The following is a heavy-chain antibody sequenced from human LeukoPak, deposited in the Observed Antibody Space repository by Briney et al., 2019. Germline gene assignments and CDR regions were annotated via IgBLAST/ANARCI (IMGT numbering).Heavy chain of an antibody. CDR3: ARDGYSGYGLLDY. D-gene: IGHD5-12*01. J-gene: IGHJ4*02. CDR1: GYTFTNYA. V-gene: IGHV7-4-1*02. Sequence: ASVKVSCKASGYTFTNYAMNWMRQAPGQGLEWMGWINTNTGNPTYAQGFTGRFVFSLDTSVTTAYLQISSLKAEDTAVYYCARDGYSGYGLLDYWGQGTLVTVSS. CDR2: INTNTGNP.